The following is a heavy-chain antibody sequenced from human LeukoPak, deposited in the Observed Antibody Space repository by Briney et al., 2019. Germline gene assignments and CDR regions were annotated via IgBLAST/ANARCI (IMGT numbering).Heavy chain of an antibody. J-gene: IGHJ4*02. CDR3: AKNQALYAVSAPRSFDY. V-gene: IGHV3-23*01. CDR1: GFTFSNYA. CDR2: ISGSGGST. Sequence: GGSLRLSCAASGFTFSNYAMSWVRQAPGKGLEWVSAISGSGGSTHYADSVKGRFTISRDNSKNTLYLQMNSLRAEDTAVYYCAKNQALYAVSAPRSFDYWGQGTLVTVSS. D-gene: IGHD2-8*01.